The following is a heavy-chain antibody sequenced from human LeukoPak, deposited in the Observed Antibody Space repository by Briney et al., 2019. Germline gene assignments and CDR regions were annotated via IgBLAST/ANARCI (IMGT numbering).Heavy chain of an antibody. D-gene: IGHD4-11*01. CDR3: ARDGSNPTVPGPNWFDP. V-gene: IGHV3-48*01. J-gene: IGHJ5*02. CDR1: GFTFSSYS. Sequence: GGSLRLSCAASGFTFSSYSMNWVRQAPGKGLEWVSYISSSSSTIYYADSVKGRFTISRDNAKNSLYLQMNSLRAEDTAVYYCARDGSNPTVPGPNWFDPWGQGTLVTVSS. CDR2: ISSSSSTI.